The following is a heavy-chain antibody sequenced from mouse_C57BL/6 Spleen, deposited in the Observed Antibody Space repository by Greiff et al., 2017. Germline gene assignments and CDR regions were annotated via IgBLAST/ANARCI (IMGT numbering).Heavy chain of an antibody. D-gene: IGHD2-4*01. CDR3: ARSRYDYDRYFDV. J-gene: IGHJ1*03. CDR1: GYTFTSYG. V-gene: IGHV1-81*01. Sequence: VQLQQSGAELARPGASVKLSCKASGYTFTSYGISWVKQRTGQGLEWIGELYPRSGNTYYNEKFKGKATLTADKSSSTAYMELRSLTSEDSAVYVCARSRYDYDRYFDVWGTGTTVTVSS. CDR2: LYPRSGNT.